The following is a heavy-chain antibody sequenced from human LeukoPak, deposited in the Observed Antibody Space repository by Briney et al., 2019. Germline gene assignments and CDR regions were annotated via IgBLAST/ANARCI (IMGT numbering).Heavy chain of an antibody. CDR3: ARGDILTGYYKPPPGY. CDR2: IYYSGSN. J-gene: IGHJ4*02. V-gene: IGHV4-30-4*01. CDR1: GGSISSGAYY. Sequence: SETLSLTCTVSGGSISSGAYYWSWIRQPPGKGLEWLGSIYYSGSNYSNPSLKSRVTTSVDTSKNQFSLKLSSVTAADTAVYYCARGDILTGYYKPPPGYWGQGTLVTVSS. D-gene: IGHD3-9*01.